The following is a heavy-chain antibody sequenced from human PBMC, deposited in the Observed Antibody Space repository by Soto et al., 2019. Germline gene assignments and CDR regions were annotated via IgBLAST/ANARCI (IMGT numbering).Heavy chain of an antibody. CDR2: INHSGST. J-gene: IGHJ4*02. D-gene: IGHD2-2*01. CDR3: ARVYCSSTSCYYFDY. V-gene: IGHV4-34*01. Sequence: SETLSLTCAVYGGSFSGYYWSWIRQPPGKGLEWIGEINHSGSTNYNPSLKSRVTISVDTSKNQFSLKLSSVTAADTAVYYCARVYCSSTSCYYFDYWGQGTLVTVSS. CDR1: GGSFSGYY.